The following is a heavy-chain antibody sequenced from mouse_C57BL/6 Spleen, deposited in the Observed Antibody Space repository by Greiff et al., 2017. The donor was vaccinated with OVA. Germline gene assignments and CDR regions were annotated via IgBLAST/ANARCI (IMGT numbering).Heavy chain of an antibody. V-gene: IGHV1-55*01. D-gene: IGHD2-3*01. CDR2: IYPGSGST. J-gene: IGHJ3*01. Sequence: VQLQQPGAELVKPGASVKMSCKASGYTFTSYWITWVKQRPGQGLEWIGDIYPGSGSTNYNEKFKSKATLTVDTSSSTAYMQLSSLTSDDSAVYYCAREGDGYAWFAYWGQGTLVTVSA. CDR1: GYTFTSYW. CDR3: AREGDGYAWFAY.